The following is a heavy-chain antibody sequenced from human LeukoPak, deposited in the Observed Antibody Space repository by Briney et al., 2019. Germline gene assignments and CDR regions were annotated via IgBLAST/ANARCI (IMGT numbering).Heavy chain of an antibody. CDR3: ARDFPDNSLFDL. D-gene: IGHD5-24*01. V-gene: IGHV3-21*06. Sequence: PGGSLRLSCEVSGFTFNDYSMHWVRQAPGKGLEWVASITSTSRTIFYADSVQGRFTISRDNAKNTVSLEMNSLRGEDAALYYCARDFPDNSLFDLWGRGTLVSVSS. CDR1: GFTFNDYS. CDR2: ITSTSRTI. J-gene: IGHJ4*02.